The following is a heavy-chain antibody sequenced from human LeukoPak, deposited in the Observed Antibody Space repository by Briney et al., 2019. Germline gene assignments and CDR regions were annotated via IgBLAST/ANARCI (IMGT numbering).Heavy chain of an antibody. CDR1: GFTFSNYW. CDR3: AKDQYYGSGSYFGARDY. D-gene: IGHD3-10*01. Sequence: PGGSLRLSCAASGFTFSNYWMNWVRQAPEKGLEWVSAISGSGGSTYYADSVKGRFTISRDNSKNTLYLQMNSLRAEDTAVYYCAKDQYYGSGSYFGARDYWGQGTLVTVSS. CDR2: ISGSGGST. V-gene: IGHV3-23*01. J-gene: IGHJ4*02.